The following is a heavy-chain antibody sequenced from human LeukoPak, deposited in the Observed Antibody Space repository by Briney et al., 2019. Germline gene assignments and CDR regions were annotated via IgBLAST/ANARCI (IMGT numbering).Heavy chain of an antibody. Sequence: ASVKVSCKASGYTFTSYYMHWVRQAPGQALEWMGWITPFNGNTNYAQKFQDRVTITRDRSMSTAYMELSSLRSEDTAMYYCASGIVVVPAGGPVDAFDIWGQGTMVTVSS. D-gene: IGHD2-2*01. CDR2: ITPFNGNT. V-gene: IGHV1-45*02. CDR3: ASGIVVVPAGGPVDAFDI. J-gene: IGHJ3*02. CDR1: GYTFTSYY.